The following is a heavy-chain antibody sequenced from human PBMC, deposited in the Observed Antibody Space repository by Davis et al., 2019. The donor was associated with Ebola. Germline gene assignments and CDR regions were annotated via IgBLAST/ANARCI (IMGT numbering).Heavy chain of an antibody. J-gene: IGHJ6*02. CDR3: ARHGDRGDTVKGMDV. V-gene: IGHV4-34*01. CDR1: GGSFSGYY. CDR2: INHSGST. Sequence: MPSETLSLTCAVYGGSFSGYYWNWIRQPPGKGLEWIGEINHSGSTNYNPSLKSRVTVSVDTSKNQFSLKLSSVTAADTAVYFCARHGDRGDTVKGMDVWGPGTTVTVSS. D-gene: IGHD3-10*01.